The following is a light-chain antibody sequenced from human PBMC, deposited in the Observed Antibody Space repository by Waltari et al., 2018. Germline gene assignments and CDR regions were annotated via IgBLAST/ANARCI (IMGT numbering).Light chain of an antibody. CDR1: QSLTKRY. V-gene: IGKV3-20*01. CDR3: QQYGSSVMYT. J-gene: IGKJ2*01. CDR2: GAS. Sequence: VLTQSPGTLSLSPGERATLCCRASQSLTKRYLAWYQQKPGQAPRLLIYGASSRAAGIPNRFSGSGSGTDFTLTISRLEPEDFAVYYCQQYGSSVMYTFGQGTKLEIK.